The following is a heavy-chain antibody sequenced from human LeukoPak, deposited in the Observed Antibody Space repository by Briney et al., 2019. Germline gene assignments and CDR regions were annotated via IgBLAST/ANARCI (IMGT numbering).Heavy chain of an antibody. CDR1: GGSFSSSTYY. V-gene: IGHV4-39*01. Sequence: SETLSLTCTVSGGSFSSSTYYWGWIRQPPGKGLEWIGSVYYSGSTYYNQSLKSRVTISVDTSKNQFSLKLTSVTAADTAVYYCARQYYDSSGYYPWYFDYWGQGTLVTVSS. D-gene: IGHD3-22*01. CDR2: VYYSGST. J-gene: IGHJ4*02. CDR3: ARQYYDSSGYYPWYFDY.